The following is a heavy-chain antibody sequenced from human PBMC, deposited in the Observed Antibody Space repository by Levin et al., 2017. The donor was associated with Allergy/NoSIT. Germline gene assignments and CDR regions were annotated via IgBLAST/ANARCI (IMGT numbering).Heavy chain of an antibody. CDR2: ISGSGAYI. Sequence: GESLKISCAASGFSFNTYSMNWVRQPPGKGLEWVSSISGSGAYIYYADSIKGRFTISRDNARNSLFLQMSSLRVEDTAVYYCARGIATRHVDYWGQGTLVTVSS. D-gene: IGHD6-6*01. V-gene: IGHV3-21*01. CDR1: GFSFNTYS. J-gene: IGHJ4*02. CDR3: ARGIATRHVDY.